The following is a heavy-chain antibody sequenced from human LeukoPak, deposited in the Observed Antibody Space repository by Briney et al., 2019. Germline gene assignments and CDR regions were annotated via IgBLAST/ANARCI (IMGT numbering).Heavy chain of an antibody. D-gene: IGHD6-13*01. CDR1: GFTFDDYA. CDR3: AKVGRIAAD. Sequence: PGGSLRLSCAASGFTFDDYAMHWVRQAPGKGLEWVSGISWNSGSIGYADSVKGRFTIPRDNAKNSLYLQMNSLRAEDTALYYCAKVGRIAADWGQGTLVTVSS. J-gene: IGHJ4*02. CDR2: ISWNSGSI. V-gene: IGHV3-9*01.